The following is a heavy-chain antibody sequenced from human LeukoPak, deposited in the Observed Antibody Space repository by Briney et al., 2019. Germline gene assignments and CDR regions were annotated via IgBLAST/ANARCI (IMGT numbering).Heavy chain of an antibody. J-gene: IGHJ4*02. CDR1: GYSVSLNY. CDR3: AKDMGSGSQIGEFDY. V-gene: IGHV3-23*01. CDR2: ISGSGGST. D-gene: IGHD1-26*01. Sequence: GGSLRLSCTASGYSVSLNYMSWVRQAPGKALEWVSAISGSGGSTYYADSVKGRFTISRDNSKNTLYLQMNSLRAEDMALYYCAKDMGSGSQIGEFDYWGQGTLVTVSS.